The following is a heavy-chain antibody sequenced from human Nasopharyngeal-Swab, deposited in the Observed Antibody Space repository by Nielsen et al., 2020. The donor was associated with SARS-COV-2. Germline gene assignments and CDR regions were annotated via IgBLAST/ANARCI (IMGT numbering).Heavy chain of an antibody. V-gene: IGHV3-21*01. CDR1: GFTFSSYS. Sequence: GGSLRLSCAASGFTFSSYSMNWVRQAPGKGLEWVSSISSSSSYIYYADSVEGRFTISRDNAKNSLYLQMNSLRAEDTAVYYCARDQGLLRGYCSSTSCYAPYYYYYYGMDVWGQGTTVTVSS. CDR3: ARDQGLLRGYCSSTSCYAPYYYYYYGMDV. CDR2: ISSSSSYI. J-gene: IGHJ6*02. D-gene: IGHD2-2*01.